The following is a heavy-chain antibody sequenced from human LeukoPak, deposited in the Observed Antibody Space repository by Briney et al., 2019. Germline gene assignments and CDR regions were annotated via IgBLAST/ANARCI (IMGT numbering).Heavy chain of an antibody. Sequence: ASVKVSCRASGYTFTSYDINWVRQASGQGLEWMGWMNANSVTDYAQKFQGRITMTRNTSISTAYMELSSLRSEDTAVYYCVRLCYDILTGTLGWFDPWGQGTLVTVSS. J-gene: IGHJ5*02. CDR3: VRLCYDILTGTLGWFDP. CDR1: GYTFTSYD. V-gene: IGHV1-8*01. CDR2: MNANSVT. D-gene: IGHD3-9*01.